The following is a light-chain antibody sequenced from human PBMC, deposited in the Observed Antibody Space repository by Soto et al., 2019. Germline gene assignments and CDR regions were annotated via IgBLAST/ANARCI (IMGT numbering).Light chain of an antibody. CDR3: AAWDDSLNGLYV. CDR1: RSNIGAGYD. J-gene: IGLJ1*01. CDR2: GTN. Sequence: QSVLTQPPSVSGAPGQRVTISCTGSRSNIGAGYDVHWYQQLPGTAPKLLIYGTNNRPSGVPDRFSGSKSGMSASLAITGLQAADEADYYCAAWDDSLNGLYVFGTGTKVTVL. V-gene: IGLV1-40*01.